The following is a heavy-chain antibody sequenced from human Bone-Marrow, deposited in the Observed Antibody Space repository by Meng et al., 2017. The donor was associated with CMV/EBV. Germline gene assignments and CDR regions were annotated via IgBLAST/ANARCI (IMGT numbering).Heavy chain of an antibody. J-gene: IGHJ6*02. Sequence: SETLSLTCTVSGYSISSGYYWGWIRQPPGKGLEWIGEINHSGSTNYNPSLKSRVTISVDTSKNQFSLKLSSVTAADTAVYYCARAHRYDFWSGYSGRPYYYYGMDVWGQGTTVTVSS. CDR3: ARAHRYDFWSGYSGRPYYYYGMDV. V-gene: IGHV4-38-2*02. CDR2: INHSGST. D-gene: IGHD3-3*01. CDR1: GYSISSGYY.